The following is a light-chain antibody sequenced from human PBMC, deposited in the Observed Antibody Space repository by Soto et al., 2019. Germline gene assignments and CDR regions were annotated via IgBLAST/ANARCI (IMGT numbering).Light chain of an antibody. CDR1: SSNIGTGYD. CDR2: GTS. J-gene: IGLJ1*01. Sequence: QSVLTQPPSVSGAPGQKVTISCTGSSSNIGTGYDVHWYQQLPGTAPKLLIYGTSGRPSGVPDRFSGSKSGTSASLAITGLQAEDEADYYCQSYDSSRTGYVFGTGTKVTVL. V-gene: IGLV1-40*01. CDR3: QSYDSSRTGYV.